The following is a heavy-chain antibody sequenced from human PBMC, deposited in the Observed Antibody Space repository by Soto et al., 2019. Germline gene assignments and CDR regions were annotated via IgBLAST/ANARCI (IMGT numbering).Heavy chain of an antibody. Sequence: SETLSLTCTVSGGSISSGGYYWSWIRQHPGKGLEWIGYIYYSGSTYYNPSLKSRVAISVDTSKNQFSLKLSSVTAADTAVYYCARVPAGTQDWFDPWGQGTLVTVSS. CDR2: IYYSGST. J-gene: IGHJ5*02. V-gene: IGHV4-31*03. CDR1: GGSISSGGYY. CDR3: ARVPAGTQDWFDP. D-gene: IGHD3-10*01.